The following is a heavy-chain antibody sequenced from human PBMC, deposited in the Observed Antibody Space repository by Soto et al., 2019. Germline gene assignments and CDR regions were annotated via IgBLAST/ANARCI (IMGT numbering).Heavy chain of an antibody. CDR2: IYWDDDK. D-gene: IGHD5-12*01. CDR3: ANRTWPSRGFDY. CDR1: GFSLSTNAEG. J-gene: IGHJ4*02. V-gene: IGHV2-5*02. Sequence: QITLKESGPTLVKPTQTLTLTCTFSGFSLSTNAEGVGWLRQPPGKALEWLALIYWDDDKRYNPSLKTRLTITKDTSKNQVVLTMTNMDPVDTATYYCANRTWPSRGFDYWGQGSLVIVSS.